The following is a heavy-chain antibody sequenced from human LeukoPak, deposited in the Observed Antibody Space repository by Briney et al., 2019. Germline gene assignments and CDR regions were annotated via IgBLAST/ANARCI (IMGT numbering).Heavy chain of an antibody. J-gene: IGHJ6*03. Sequence: GGSLRLSCAASGFTFSSYGMHWARQAPGKGLEWVAFIRYDGSNKYYADSVKGRFTISRDNSKNTLYLQMNSLRAEDTAVYYCAKDLPTVSGSGYYMDVWGKGTTVTVSS. CDR3: AKDLPTVSGSGYYMDV. CDR1: GFTFSSYG. CDR2: IRYDGSNK. D-gene: IGHD4-17*01. V-gene: IGHV3-30*02.